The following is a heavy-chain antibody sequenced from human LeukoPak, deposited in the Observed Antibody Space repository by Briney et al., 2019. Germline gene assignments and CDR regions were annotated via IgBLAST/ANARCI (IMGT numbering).Heavy chain of an antibody. CDR1: GFTFSRHW. V-gene: IGHV3-7*01. D-gene: IGHD3/OR15-3a*01. CDR3: ARWTGYSMGGFDY. J-gene: IGHJ4*02. Sequence: GGSLRLSCAACGFTFSRHWMSWVRQAPGKGLEWMANIKEDGSEKYYVDSVKGRFTISRDNAKNSLYLQMNSLRAEDTAVYYCARWTGYSMGGFDYWGQGTLVTVSS. CDR2: IKEDGSEK.